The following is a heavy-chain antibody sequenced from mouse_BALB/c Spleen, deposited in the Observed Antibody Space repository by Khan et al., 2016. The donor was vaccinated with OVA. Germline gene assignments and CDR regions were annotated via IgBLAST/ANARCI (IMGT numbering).Heavy chain of an antibody. V-gene: IGHV5-9-3*01. CDR2: ISSGGSIT. Sequence: EVELVESGGGLVKPGGSLKLSCAASGFIFSSYAMSWVRQTPEKRLEWVATISSGGSITYYPDSVKGRFTISRDNAKNTLYLQMSSLRSEDTAIYCCARVAWGYFDYWGQGTTLTVSS. CDR3: ARVAWGYFDY. J-gene: IGHJ2*01. CDR1: GFIFSSYA.